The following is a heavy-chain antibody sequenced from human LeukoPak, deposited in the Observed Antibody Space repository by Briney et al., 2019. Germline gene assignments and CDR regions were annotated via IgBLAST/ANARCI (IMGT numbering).Heavy chain of an antibody. CDR1: GFTFSSYW. CDR3: AKDTVGPPLLWFGRHTYYYYGMDV. J-gene: IGHJ6*02. CDR2: INSDGTLI. Sequence: QAGGSLRLSCAASGFTFSSYWMHWVRQAPGKGLVWVSRINSDGTLISYADSVKGRFTISRDNAKNTLYLQMNSLRAEDTAVYYCAKDTVGPPLLWFGRHTYYYYGMDVWGQGTTVTVSS. V-gene: IGHV3-74*01. D-gene: IGHD3-10*01.